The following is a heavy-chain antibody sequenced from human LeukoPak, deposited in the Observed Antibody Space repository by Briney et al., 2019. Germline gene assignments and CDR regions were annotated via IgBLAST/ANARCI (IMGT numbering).Heavy chain of an antibody. V-gene: IGHV3-21*01. CDR3: ARDSYSSSGEFDY. J-gene: IGHJ4*02. CDR1: GFTFSSYS. D-gene: IGHD6-13*01. Sequence: GGPLRLSCAASGFTFSSYSMNWVRQAPGKGLEWVSSISSSSSYIYYADSVKDRFTISRDNAKNSLYLQMNSLRAEDTAVYYCARDSYSSSGEFDYWGQGTLVTVSS. CDR2: ISSSSSYI.